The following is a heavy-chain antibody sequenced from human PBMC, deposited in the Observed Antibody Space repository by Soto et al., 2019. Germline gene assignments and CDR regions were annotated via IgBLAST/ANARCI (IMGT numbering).Heavy chain of an antibody. Sequence: PGGSLRLSCVASGFTFSSYSMNWVRQAPGKGLEWVSSISSSSNYVYYADSVKGRFTISRDNAKNSLFLQMISLRAEDTGVYYCTRSWRQYKWNDLGYWGQGTLVTVSS. CDR2: ISSSSNYV. V-gene: IGHV3-21*01. CDR3: TRSWRQYKWNDLGY. CDR1: GFTFSSYS. J-gene: IGHJ4*02. D-gene: IGHD1-20*01.